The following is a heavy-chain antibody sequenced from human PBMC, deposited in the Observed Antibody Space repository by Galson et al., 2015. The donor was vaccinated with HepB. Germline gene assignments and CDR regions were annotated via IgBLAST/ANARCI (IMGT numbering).Heavy chain of an antibody. J-gene: IGHJ5*02. CDR2: ISGSGHEI. V-gene: IGHV3-11*01. Sequence: SLRLSCAVSGLTFSDYYMSWIRQVPGKGPEYISCISGSGHEIGYADSVKGRSTVSRENAKKSLYLLMNSMRADDTAVYYCVRYPRFPDAWGQGTLVTVSS. CDR1: GLTFSDYY. CDR3: VRYPRFPDA.